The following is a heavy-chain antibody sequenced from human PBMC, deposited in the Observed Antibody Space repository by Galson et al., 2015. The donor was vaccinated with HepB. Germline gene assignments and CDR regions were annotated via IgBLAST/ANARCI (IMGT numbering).Heavy chain of an antibody. CDR2: INVYNGYT. V-gene: IGHV1-18*04. J-gene: IGHJ4*02. D-gene: IGHD3-10*01. CDR3: ARATRFTRVRGVLPYKVDY. Sequence: SVKVSCKASGFTFSDYGINWVRQAPGQGLEWMGWINVYNGYTNYTQDLQGRVTVTTDASTDTAYLELRSLRSDDTAVYFCARATRFTRVRGVLPYKVDYWGQGTLVTVSS. CDR1: GFTFSDYG.